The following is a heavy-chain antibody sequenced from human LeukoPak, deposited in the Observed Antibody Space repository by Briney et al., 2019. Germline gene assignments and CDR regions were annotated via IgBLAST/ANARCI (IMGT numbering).Heavy chain of an antibody. V-gene: IGHV1-69*05. CDR1: GGTFSSYA. J-gene: IGHJ4*02. D-gene: IGHD5-12*01. CDR2: IIPIFGTA. Sequence: GSSVKVSCKASGGTFSSYAISWVRQAPGQGLEWMGGIIPIFGTANYAQKFQGRVTITTDESTSTAYMELSSLRADDTAVYYCAKDVLGSGYYYLDYWGQGTLVTVSS. CDR3: AKDVLGSGYYYLDY.